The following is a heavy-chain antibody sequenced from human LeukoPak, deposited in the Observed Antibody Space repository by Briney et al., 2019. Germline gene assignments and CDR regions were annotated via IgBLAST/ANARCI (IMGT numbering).Heavy chain of an antibody. CDR2: IIPILGIA. CDR1: GGTFSSYA. D-gene: IGHD6-13*01. Sequence: SVKVSCKASGGTFSSYAVSWVRQAPGQGLEWMGRIIPILGIANYAQKFQGRVTITADKSTSTAYMELSSLRSEDTAVYYCARDLAAAVTGYFDYWGQGTLVTVSS. CDR3: ARDLAAAVTGYFDY. V-gene: IGHV1-69*04. J-gene: IGHJ4*02.